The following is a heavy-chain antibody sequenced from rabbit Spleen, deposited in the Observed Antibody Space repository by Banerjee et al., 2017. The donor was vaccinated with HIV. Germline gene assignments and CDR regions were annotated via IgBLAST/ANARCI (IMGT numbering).Heavy chain of an antibody. CDR2: IYTGSGGST. CDR1: GLDFSSNYW. D-gene: IGHD1-1*01. CDR3: ARDTSSSFSSYGMDL. V-gene: IGHV1S45*01. J-gene: IGHJ6*01. Sequence: QQQLEESGGGLVQPGGSLKLSCTASGLDFSSNYWICWVRQAPGKGLEWIACIYTGSGGSTYYASWAKGRFTISKTSSTTVTLQMTSLTAADTATYFCARDTSSSFSSYGMDLWGQGTLVTVS.